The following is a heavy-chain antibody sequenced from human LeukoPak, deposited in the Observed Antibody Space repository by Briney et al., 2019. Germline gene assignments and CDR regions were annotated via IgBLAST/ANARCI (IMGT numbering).Heavy chain of an antibody. V-gene: IGHV5-51*01. J-gene: IGHJ6*02. Sequence: KGGESLKISCKGSGYSFTSYWIGWVRQMPGKGLEWMGIIYPGDSDTRYSPSFQGQVTISADKSISTAYLQWSSLKASDTAMYYCARRRHRYSGSYYYYYGMDVWGQGTTVTVSS. CDR2: IYPGDSDT. CDR1: GYSFTSYW. CDR3: ARRRHRYSGSYYYYYGMDV. D-gene: IGHD1-26*01.